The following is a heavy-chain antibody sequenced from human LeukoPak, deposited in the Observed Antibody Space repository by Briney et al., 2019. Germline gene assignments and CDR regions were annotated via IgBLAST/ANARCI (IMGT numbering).Heavy chain of an antibody. D-gene: IGHD3-22*01. CDR2: INPSGST. V-gene: IGHV4-34*01. CDR3: ARGRHDIAMIVVVMTSVSYYLDV. CDR1: GGSFSGYH. Sequence: SETLSLTCAVYGGSFSGYHWTWIRQSPGKGLEWIGDINPSGSTYYNPSLKSRLTISVDTSKNQFSLKLRSVTAADTAVYYCARGRHDIAMIVVVMTSVSYYLDVWGKGTTVTVS. J-gene: IGHJ6*03.